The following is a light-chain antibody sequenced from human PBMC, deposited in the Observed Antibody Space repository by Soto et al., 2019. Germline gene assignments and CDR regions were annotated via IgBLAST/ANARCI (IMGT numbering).Light chain of an antibody. Sequence: SYELTQPLSVSVPLGQTASITCGGNNIGTRNVHWYQQKPVQAPVLVVYRDSNRPSGIPERFSGSNSGNTATLIISRVQAGDEADYYCHVWDSSTAVFGGGTKVTVL. CDR3: HVWDSSTAV. J-gene: IGLJ3*02. V-gene: IGLV3-9*01. CDR1: NIGTRN. CDR2: RDS.